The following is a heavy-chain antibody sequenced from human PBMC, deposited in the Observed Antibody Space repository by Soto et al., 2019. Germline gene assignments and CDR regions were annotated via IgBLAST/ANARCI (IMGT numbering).Heavy chain of an antibody. J-gene: IGHJ3*02. CDR2: IYYSGST. CDR1: GGSISSSSYY. Sequence: SETLSLTCTVSGGSISSSSYYWGWIRQPPGKGLEWIGSIYYSGSTYYNPSLKSRVTISVDTSKNQFSLKLSSVTAADTAEYYCARHERGGITAFDIWGQGTMVTVSS. V-gene: IGHV4-39*01. D-gene: IGHD1-26*01. CDR3: ARHERGGITAFDI.